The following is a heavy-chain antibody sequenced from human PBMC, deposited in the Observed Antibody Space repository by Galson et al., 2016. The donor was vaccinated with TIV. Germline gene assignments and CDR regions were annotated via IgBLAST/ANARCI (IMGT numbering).Heavy chain of an antibody. V-gene: IGHV4-61*02. CDR1: GGSISSGSYF. Sequence: TLSLTCTVSGGSISSGSYFLSWIRQPAGNGLEWIGRIYANRNTPYSPSLRSRVTVSVDTSKNQFSLRLNSVTAADTAIYYSARTPRGVVEPGPMLAFDIWGQGTMVSVSS. D-gene: IGHD2-21*01. CDR2: IYANRNT. J-gene: IGHJ3*02. CDR3: ARTPRGVVEPGPMLAFDI.